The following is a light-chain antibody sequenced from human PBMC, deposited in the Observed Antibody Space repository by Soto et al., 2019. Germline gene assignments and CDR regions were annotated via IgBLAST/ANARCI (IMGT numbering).Light chain of an antibody. CDR3: QPGVSGPL. Sequence: QLVLTQSPSASASLGASVKLTCTLSSGHSNFAIAWHQQQPEKGPRYLMKFNTDGSHRKGDGIPDRFSGSSSGAEHYLTISSLQSEDEATYYCQPGVSGPLFGGGTKLTVL. V-gene: IGLV4-69*01. CDR2: FNTDGSH. J-gene: IGLJ2*01. CDR1: SGHSNFA.